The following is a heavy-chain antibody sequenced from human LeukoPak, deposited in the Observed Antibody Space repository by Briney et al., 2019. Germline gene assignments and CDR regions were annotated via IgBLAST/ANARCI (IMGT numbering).Heavy chain of an antibody. CDR2: FYTSGTT. Sequence: SETLSLTCTVSGGSISTYSWCWIRQAAGKRLEWIGCFYTSGTTNYNPSLKSRVAMSVDTSKNQFSLRLSSVTAADTAVYYCARPGNYDFWSPYEDWGQGSRVTFSS. D-gene: IGHD3-3*01. V-gene: IGHV4-4*07. CDR3: ARPGNYDFWSPYED. CDR1: GGSISTYS. J-gene: IGHJ4*02.